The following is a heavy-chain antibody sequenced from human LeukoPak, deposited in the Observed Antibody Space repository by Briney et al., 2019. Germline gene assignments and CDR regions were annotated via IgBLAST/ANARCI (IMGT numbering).Heavy chain of an antibody. Sequence: SETLSLTCTVSDYSISSGYYWGWIRQPPGKGLEWIGSIYHSGSTNYNPSLKSRVTISVDTSKNQFSLKLSSVTAADTAVYYCARVHCSGGSCYSVWFDPWGQGTLVTVSS. CDR3: ARVHCSGGSCYSVWFDP. CDR1: DYSISSGYY. CDR2: IYHSGST. V-gene: IGHV4-38-2*02. D-gene: IGHD2-15*01. J-gene: IGHJ5*02.